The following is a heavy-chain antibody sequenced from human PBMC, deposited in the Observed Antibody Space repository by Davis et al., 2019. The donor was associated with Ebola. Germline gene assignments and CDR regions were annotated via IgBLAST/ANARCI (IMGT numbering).Heavy chain of an antibody. CDR3: TTRTKVGDPPDRFDY. J-gene: IGHJ4*02. D-gene: IGHD1-26*01. Sequence: GESLKISCVASGFIFYESAMHWVRQTSGKGLEWIGRIRSKVNGHATSYAESVKGRFTISRDDSKNTAYLQTNSLESDDTAVYYCTTRTKVGDPPDRFDYWGQGTLVTVSS. CDR2: IRSKVNGHAT. V-gene: IGHV3-73*01. CDR1: GFIFYESA.